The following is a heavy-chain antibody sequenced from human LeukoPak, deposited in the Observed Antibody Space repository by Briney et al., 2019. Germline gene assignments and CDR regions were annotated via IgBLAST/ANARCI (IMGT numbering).Heavy chain of an antibody. Sequence: GGSLRLSCAASGFTFRRVWMHWVRQAPGEGLVWVARTNEDGWFTGYADSVEGRFTISRDNAKNSLHLQINSLRADDTAVYYCVTFGTSWLHSSWGQGTLVTVSS. D-gene: IGHD3-16*01. CDR1: GFTFRRVW. CDR3: VTFGTSWLHSS. CDR2: TNEDGWFT. V-gene: IGHV3-74*01. J-gene: IGHJ4*02.